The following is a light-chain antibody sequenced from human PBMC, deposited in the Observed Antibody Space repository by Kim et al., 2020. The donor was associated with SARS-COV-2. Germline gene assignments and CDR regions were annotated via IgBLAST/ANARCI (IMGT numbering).Light chain of an antibody. CDR1: SRDVGGYDY. Sequence: QSALTQPASVSGSPGQSITISCTGTSRDVGGYDYVSWYQQHPGKAPKLMIYDVRNRPPGVSNRFSGSKSGNTASLTISGLQVEDEADYYCSSYTSSSSLEVFGGGTKVTVL. J-gene: IGLJ2*01. V-gene: IGLV2-14*03. CDR3: SSYTSSSSLEV. CDR2: DVR.